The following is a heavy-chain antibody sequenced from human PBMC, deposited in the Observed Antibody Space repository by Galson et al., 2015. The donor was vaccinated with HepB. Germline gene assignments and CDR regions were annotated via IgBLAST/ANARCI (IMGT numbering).Heavy chain of an antibody. D-gene: IGHD3-22*01. J-gene: IGHJ4*02. V-gene: IGHV3-7*03. CDR3: ARGMNYYDSSGYLWDY. Sequence: SLRLSCAASGFTFSSYWMSWVRQAPGKGLEWVANIKQDGSEKYYVDSVKGRFTISRDNAKNSLYLQMNSLRAEDTAVYYCARGMNYYDSSGYLWDYWGQGTLVTVSS. CDR2: IKQDGSEK. CDR1: GFTFSSYW.